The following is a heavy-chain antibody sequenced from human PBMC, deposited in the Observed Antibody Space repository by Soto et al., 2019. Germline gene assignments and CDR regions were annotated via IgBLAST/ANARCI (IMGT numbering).Heavy chain of an antibody. D-gene: IGHD3-10*02. CDR1: GASVRSYY. V-gene: IGHV4-59*08. CDR2: FFDGGKT. CDR3: ARHEVRVPMFLYYQ. Sequence: SETLSLTCTVSGASVRSYYWSWIRQTPGKGLEWIGYFFDGGKTDYNPSLKGRVTISGDTSKNQLSLTLTSATAADTAVYYCARHEVRVPMFLYYQWGQGTLVTVSS. J-gene: IGHJ4*02.